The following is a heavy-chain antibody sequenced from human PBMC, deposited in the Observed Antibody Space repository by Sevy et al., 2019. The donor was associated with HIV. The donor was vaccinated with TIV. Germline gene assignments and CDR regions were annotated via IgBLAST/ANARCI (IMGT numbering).Heavy chain of an antibody. J-gene: IGHJ6*02. CDR3: ARAAAEYYYGMDV. Sequence: SETLSLTCTVSGVSISGYYWSWIRQSPGNGLEWIGYIYYSGMTNYNPSLKSRVTISDDTSKNQFSLKLNSVTAADTAVYYCARAAAEYYYGMDVSGQGTQVTVSS. V-gene: IGHV4-59*01. D-gene: IGHD6-25*01. CDR1: GVSISGYY. CDR2: IYYSGMT.